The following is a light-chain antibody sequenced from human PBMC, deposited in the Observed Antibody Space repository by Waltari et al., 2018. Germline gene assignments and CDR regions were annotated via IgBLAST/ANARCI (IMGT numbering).Light chain of an antibody. CDR1: QNIRTR. J-gene: IGKJ2*01. CDR2: EVS. V-gene: IGKV1-39*01. CDR3: QQSSHIPYT. Sequence: DVQMTQSPSSLSASIADRVTITCRASQNIRTRLIWYQQKPGRAPKVLIYEVSNLQSGVPSRVSGTGSGTDFTLTISSPQPEDSATYYRQQSSHIPYTFGQGTKLEIK.